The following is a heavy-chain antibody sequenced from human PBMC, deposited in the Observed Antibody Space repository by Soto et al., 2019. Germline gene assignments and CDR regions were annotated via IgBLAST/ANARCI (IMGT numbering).Heavy chain of an antibody. D-gene: IGHD6-6*01. V-gene: IGHV3-23*01. CDR2: ISGSGGST. CDR3: AKDPWPYISSSVGFDY. CDR1: GFTFSSYA. Sequence: EVQLLESGGGLVQPGGSLRLSCAASGFTFSSYAMRWVRQAPGKGLEWVSAISGSGGSTYYADSVKGRVTISRDNSKNTLYLQMNSLRAEDTAVYYCAKDPWPYISSSVGFDYWGQGTLVTVSS. J-gene: IGHJ4*02.